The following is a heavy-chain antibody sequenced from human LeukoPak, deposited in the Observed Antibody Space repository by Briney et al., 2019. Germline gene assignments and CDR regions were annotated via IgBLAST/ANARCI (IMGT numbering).Heavy chain of an antibody. V-gene: IGHV4-4*09. D-gene: IGHD6-13*01. CDR1: GGSISSYY. Sequence: SETLSLTCTVAGGSISSYYWSWIRQPPGKGLEWMGYIYTSGNTNYTHFLKSRVTISVDTSKNQFSLKLSSVTAADTAVYYCSRGLAAAGPYYYYYYMDVWGKGTTVTVSS. CDR3: SRGLAAAGPYYYYYYMDV. CDR2: IYTSGNT. J-gene: IGHJ6*03.